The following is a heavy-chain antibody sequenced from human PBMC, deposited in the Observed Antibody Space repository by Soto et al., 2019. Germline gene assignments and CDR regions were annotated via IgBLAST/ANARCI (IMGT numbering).Heavy chain of an antibody. CDR2: TRNKANSYTT. CDR1: GFTFSDHY. V-gene: IGHV3-72*01. D-gene: IGHD3-22*01. J-gene: IGHJ2*01. CDR3: ARGAGRGYRWYFDL. Sequence: EVQLVESGGGLVQPGGSLRLSCAASGFTFSDHYMDWVRQAPGKGLEWVGRTRNKANSYTTEYAASVKGRFTISRDDSKNSLYLQMNSLKTEDTAVYYCARGAGRGYRWYFDLWGRGTLVTVSS.